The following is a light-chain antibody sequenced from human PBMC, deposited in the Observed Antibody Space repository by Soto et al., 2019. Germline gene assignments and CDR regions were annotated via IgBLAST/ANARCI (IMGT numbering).Light chain of an antibody. Sequence: QSVLTQPASVSGSPGQSITISCTGTSSDVGGYNYVSWYQQHPGKAPKLIIYEVVNRPSGVSSRFSGSKSGNMASLTISGLQAEDEADFYCSSYTGSHTLVVFGGGTKLTVL. V-gene: IGLV2-14*01. CDR1: SSDVGGYNY. CDR3: SSYTGSHTLVV. J-gene: IGLJ2*01. CDR2: EVV.